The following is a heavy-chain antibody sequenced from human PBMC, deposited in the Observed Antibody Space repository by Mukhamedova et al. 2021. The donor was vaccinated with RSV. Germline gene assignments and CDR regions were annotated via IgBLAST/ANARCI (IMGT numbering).Heavy chain of an antibody. CDR3: AKDTGS. CDR2: T. J-gene: IGHJ4*02. V-gene: IGHV3-43*01. Sequence: TYYADSVKGRFTISRDNSKNSPYLQMNSLRTEDTALYYCAKDTGSWGQGTLVTVSS.